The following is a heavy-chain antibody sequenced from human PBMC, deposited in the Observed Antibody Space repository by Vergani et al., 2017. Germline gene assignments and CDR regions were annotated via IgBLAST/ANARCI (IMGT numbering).Heavy chain of an antibody. CDR3: ARHKEQLVPGNYYYYYYMDV. Sequence: QLQLQESDPGLVKPSETLSLTCTVSGGPIRSTFYYWGWIRQPPGKGLEWIVTIYYSGSTYYNPSLKSRVTISVDTSKNQFSLKLNSVTAADTSVYYCARHKEQLVPGNYYYYYYMDVWGKGTTVTVSS. J-gene: IGHJ6*03. D-gene: IGHD6-13*01. CDR1: GGPIRSTFYY. V-gene: IGHV4-39*01. CDR2: IYYSGST.